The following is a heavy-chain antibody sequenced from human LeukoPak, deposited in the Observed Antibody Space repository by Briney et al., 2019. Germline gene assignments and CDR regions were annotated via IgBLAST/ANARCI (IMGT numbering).Heavy chain of an antibody. J-gene: IGHJ5*02. CDR1: GYTFTGYY. D-gene: IGHD3-10*01. CDR3: ARGQEGYGSGSYHEDGGGWFDP. V-gene: IGHV1-2*04. Sequence: ASVKVSCKASGYTFTGYYMHWVRQAPGQGLEWMGWINPNSGGTNYAQKFQGWVTMTRDTSISTAYMELSRLRSDDTAVYYCARGQEGYGSGSYHEDGGGWFDPWGQGTLVTVSS. CDR2: INPNSGGT.